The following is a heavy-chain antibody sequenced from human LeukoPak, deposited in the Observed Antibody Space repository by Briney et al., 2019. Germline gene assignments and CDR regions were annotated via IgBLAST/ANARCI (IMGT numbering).Heavy chain of an antibody. J-gene: IGHJ5*02. CDR3: AAGSSGHGVWFDP. V-gene: IGHV4-59*01. CDR2: IYYSGST. Sequence: PSETLSLTCTVSGGPISSYYWSWIRQPPGKGLEWIGYIYYSGSTNYNPSLKSRVTISVDTSKNQFSLKLSSVTAADTAVYYCAAGSSGHGVWFDPWGQGTLVTVSS. CDR1: GGPISSYY. D-gene: IGHD6-19*01.